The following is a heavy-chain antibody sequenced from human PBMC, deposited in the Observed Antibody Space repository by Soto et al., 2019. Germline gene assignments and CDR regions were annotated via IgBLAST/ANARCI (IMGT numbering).Heavy chain of an antibody. CDR2: IVVGSGNT. J-gene: IGHJ4*02. D-gene: IGHD3-22*01. CDR3: AADRFYYYDSSGFLFDY. V-gene: IGHV1-58*01. Sequence: SVEVSSKASGFPFTSPALQLVRQARGQRLEWIGWIVVGSGNTNYAQKFHERVTTTRDMSTSTAYMELSSLRSEDTAVYYCAADRFYYYDSSGFLFDYWGQGTLVTVSS. CDR1: GFPFTSPA.